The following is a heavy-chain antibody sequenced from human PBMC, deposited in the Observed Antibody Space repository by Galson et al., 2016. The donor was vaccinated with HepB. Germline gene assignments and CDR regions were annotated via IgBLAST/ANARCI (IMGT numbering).Heavy chain of an antibody. V-gene: IGHV1-69*13. CDR3: ATDASVASGWYVW. Sequence: SVKVSCKASGGTFRNHAFSWVRQAPGQGLEWMGGIVPDFGSPNYAQKFQGRVTVTADESTRTVYMELSSLRSDDTAVYYCATDASVASGWYVWWGQGTVVTVSS. D-gene: IGHD6-19*01. J-gene: IGHJ1*01. CDR2: IVPDFGSP. CDR1: GGTFRNHA.